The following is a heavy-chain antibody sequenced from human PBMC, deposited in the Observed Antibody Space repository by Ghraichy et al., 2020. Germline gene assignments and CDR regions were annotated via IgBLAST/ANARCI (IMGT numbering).Heavy chain of an antibody. CDR1: GGTFSSYA. V-gene: IGHV1-69*05. Sequence: SVKVSCKASGGTFSSYAISWVRQAPGQGLEWMGGIIPIFGTANYAQKFQGRVTITTDESTSTAYMELSSLRSEDTAVYYCARTGYSSGWPHAFDIWGQGTMVNVSS. D-gene: IGHD6-19*01. CDR2: IIPIFGTA. CDR3: ARTGYSSGWPHAFDI. J-gene: IGHJ3*02.